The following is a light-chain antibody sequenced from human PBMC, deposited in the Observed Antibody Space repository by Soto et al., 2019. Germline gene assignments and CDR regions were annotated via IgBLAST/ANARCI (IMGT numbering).Light chain of an antibody. Sequence: QSALTQPASVSGSPGQSITISCTGTSSDVGGHNYVSWYQQHPGKAPKLLIYEVSNRPSGVSNRFYGSKSGNTASLTISGLQAEDEADYYCSSYTSSSTLVFGGGTKLTVL. V-gene: IGLV2-14*01. CDR3: SSYTSSSTLV. CDR1: SSDVGGHNY. J-gene: IGLJ2*01. CDR2: EVS.